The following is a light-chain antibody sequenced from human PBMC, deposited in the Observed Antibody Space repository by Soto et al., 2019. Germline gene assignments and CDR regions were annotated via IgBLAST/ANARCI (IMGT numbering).Light chain of an antibody. CDR1: QSISTW. CDR2: DAS. Sequence: EIQMTQSPSSLSASVGARVTITCRASQSISTWLAWYKQKPGKAPKIVSYDASSLESGVPSRFRGRGSGTDFTLTISSLQPDDFATYYCQQYYSSSVTFGGGTKVDIK. J-gene: IGKJ4*01. V-gene: IGKV1-5*01. CDR3: QQYYSSSVT.